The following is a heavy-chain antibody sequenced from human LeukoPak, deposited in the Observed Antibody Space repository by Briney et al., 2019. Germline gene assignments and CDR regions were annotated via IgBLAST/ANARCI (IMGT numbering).Heavy chain of an antibody. D-gene: IGHD2-15*01. CDR3: AREPEYCSGGSCREGFDY. J-gene: IGHJ4*02. CDR1: GGSISSGSYY. V-gene: IGHV4-61*02. CDR2: IYTSGST. Sequence: PSETLSLTCTVSGGSISSGSYYWSWIRQPAGKGLEWIGRIYTSGSTNYNPSLKSRVTISVDTSKNQFSLKLSSVTAADTAVYYCAREPEYCSGGSCREGFDYWGQGTLVTVSS.